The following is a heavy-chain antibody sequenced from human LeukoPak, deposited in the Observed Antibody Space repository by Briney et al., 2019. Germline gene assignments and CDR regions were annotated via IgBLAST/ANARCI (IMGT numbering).Heavy chain of an antibody. Sequence: SETLSLTCAVYGGSFSGYYWSWIRQPPGKGLEWIGEINHSGSTNYNPSLKSRVTISVDTSKNQFSLKLSSVTAADTAVYYCARHPFGRFVATRNYFDYWGQGTLVTVSS. CDR1: GGSFSGYY. V-gene: IGHV4-34*01. CDR2: INHSGST. CDR3: ARHPFGRFVATRNYFDY. D-gene: IGHD5-12*01. J-gene: IGHJ4*02.